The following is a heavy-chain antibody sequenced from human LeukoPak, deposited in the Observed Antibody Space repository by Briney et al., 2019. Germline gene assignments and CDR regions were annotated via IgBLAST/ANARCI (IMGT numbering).Heavy chain of an antibody. CDR1: GYSISSGYY. CDR3: ARGDLFDI. CDR2: IYDSGRT. J-gene: IGHJ3*02. Sequence: SETLSLTCAVSGYSISSGYYWGWIRQPPGKGLEWIGSIYDSGRTYNNPSLKSRVTISVDTSKNQFSLKLSSVTAADTAVYYCARGDLFDIWGQGTMVTVSS. V-gene: IGHV4-38-2*01.